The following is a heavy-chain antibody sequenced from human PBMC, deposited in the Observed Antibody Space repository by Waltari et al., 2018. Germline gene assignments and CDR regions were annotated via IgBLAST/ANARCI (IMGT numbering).Heavy chain of an antibody. CDR3: ARIVGERPNWFDP. J-gene: IGHJ5*02. D-gene: IGHD1-26*01. V-gene: IGHV4-61*01. CDR1: GGSISSGSYY. CDR2: IYYSGST. Sequence: QVQLQESGPGLVKPSQTLSLTCTVSGGSISSGSYYWSWIRQPPGKGLEWIGYIYYSGSTNYNPSLKSRVTISVDTSKNQFSLKLSSVTAADTAVYYCARIVGERPNWFDPWGQGTLVTVSS.